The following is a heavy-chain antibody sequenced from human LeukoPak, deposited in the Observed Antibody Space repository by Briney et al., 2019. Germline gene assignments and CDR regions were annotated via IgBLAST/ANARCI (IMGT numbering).Heavy chain of an antibody. CDR2: ILHFFGTA. Sequence: ASVKVSCKASGGTFSRYAISWVRQAPGKGVEWMGGILHFFGTAHYAQKFQGRVTITADESTSTAYMELSSLRSEDTAVYYCARGPNDLVRGATLYYYDGMDVWGKGTTVTVSS. D-gene: IGHD3-10*01. CDR3: ARGPNDLVRGATLYYYDGMDV. V-gene: IGHV1-69*13. J-gene: IGHJ6*04. CDR1: GGTFSRYA.